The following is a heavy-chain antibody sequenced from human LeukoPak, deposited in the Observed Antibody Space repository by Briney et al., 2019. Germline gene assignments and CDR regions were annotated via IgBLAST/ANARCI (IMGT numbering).Heavy chain of an antibody. Sequence: ASVKVSCKASGYTFTSYYMHWVRQAPGQGLEWMGIIIPSGGSTSYAQKFQGRVTMTRDTSTSTVYMELSSLRSEDTAVYYCARDNSVTIFGVAEYYFDYWGQGTLVTVSS. D-gene: IGHD3-3*01. V-gene: IGHV1-46*01. CDR3: ARDNSVTIFGVAEYYFDY. J-gene: IGHJ4*02. CDR2: IIPSGGST. CDR1: GYTFTSYY.